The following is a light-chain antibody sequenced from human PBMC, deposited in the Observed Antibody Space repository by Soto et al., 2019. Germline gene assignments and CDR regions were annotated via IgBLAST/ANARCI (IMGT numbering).Light chain of an antibody. V-gene: IGLV1-44*01. J-gene: IGLJ3*02. CDR1: SSNIESYT. Sequence: QSVLTQPPSTSGTPGQRVTISCSGSSSNIESYTVNWYQQLPGTAPKLLISGDNRRPSGVPDRFSGSKSGTSASLAISGLQSEDEADYYCAGWDDRLNGWVFGGGTKLTVL. CDR2: GDN. CDR3: AGWDDRLNGWV.